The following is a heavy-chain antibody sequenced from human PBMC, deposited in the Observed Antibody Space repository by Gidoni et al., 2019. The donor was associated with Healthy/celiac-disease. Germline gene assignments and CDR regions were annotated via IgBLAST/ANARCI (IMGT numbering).Heavy chain of an antibody. D-gene: IGHD3-16*01. Sequence: EVQLVESGGGLVQPGGSLRLSCAASGFTFSSYWMSWVRQAPGKGLEWVTISRDNAKNSLYLQMNSLRAEDTAVYYCARDLGERRDYWGQGTLVTVSS. CDR1: GFTFSSYW. J-gene: IGHJ4*02. CDR3: ARDLGERRDY. V-gene: IGHV3-7*01.